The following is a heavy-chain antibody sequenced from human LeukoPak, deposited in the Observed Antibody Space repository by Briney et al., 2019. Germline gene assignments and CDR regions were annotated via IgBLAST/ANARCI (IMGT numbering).Heavy chain of an antibody. CDR2: ISGSGGST. CDR1: GFAFSSYA. J-gene: IGHJ4*02. V-gene: IGHV3-23*01. CDR3: ATLPGRRITMIVVVHFDY. Sequence: PGGSLRLSCAASGFAFSSYAMSWVRQAPGKGLEWVSAISGSGGSTYYADSVKGRFTISRDNSKNTLYLQMNSLRAEDTAVYYCATLPGRRITMIVVVHFDYWGQGTLVTVSS. D-gene: IGHD3-22*01.